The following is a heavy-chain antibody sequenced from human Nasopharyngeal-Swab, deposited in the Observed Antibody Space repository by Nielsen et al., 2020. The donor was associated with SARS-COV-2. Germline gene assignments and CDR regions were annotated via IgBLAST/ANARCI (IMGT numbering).Heavy chain of an antibody. J-gene: IGHJ3*02. V-gene: IGHV3-21*01. CDR1: GFTFSSYS. Sequence: GESLKISCAASGFTFSSYSMNWVRQAPGKGLEWVSSISSSSSYIYYADSVKGRFTISRDNAKNSLYLQMNSLRAEDTAVYYCARVRSLAGHDAFDIWGQGTRVTVSS. CDR3: ARVRSLAGHDAFDI. D-gene: IGHD6-19*01. CDR2: ISSSSSYI.